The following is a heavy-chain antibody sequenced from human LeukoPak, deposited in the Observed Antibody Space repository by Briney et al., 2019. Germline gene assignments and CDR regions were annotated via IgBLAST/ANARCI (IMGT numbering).Heavy chain of an antibody. CDR3: VRQFAS. CDR2: IVDSGTTT. J-gene: IGHJ4*02. V-gene: IGHV3-23*01. CDR1: GFTFSDYA. Sequence: GGSLRLSCAASGFTFSDYAMTWVRQAPGKGLEWVSAIVDSGTTTFYADSVKGRFTISRDNSKNTLYLQMNSLTAEDTAVYYCVRQFASWGQGTLVTVSS.